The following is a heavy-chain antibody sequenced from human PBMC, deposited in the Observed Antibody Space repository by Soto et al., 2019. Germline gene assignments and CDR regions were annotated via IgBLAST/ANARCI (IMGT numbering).Heavy chain of an antibody. Sequence: QVQLVQSGAEVKKPGASVKVSCKASGYTFTSYDINWVRQATGQGLEWMGWVNPNSGNTAYAQKFQGRVTMTRNTSISTAYMELSSLRSEDTAVYYCARETGSYYYYGMDVWGQGTTVTVSS. CDR1: GYTFTSYD. D-gene: IGHD3-9*01. V-gene: IGHV1-8*01. CDR3: ARETGSYYYYGMDV. CDR2: VNPNSGNT. J-gene: IGHJ6*02.